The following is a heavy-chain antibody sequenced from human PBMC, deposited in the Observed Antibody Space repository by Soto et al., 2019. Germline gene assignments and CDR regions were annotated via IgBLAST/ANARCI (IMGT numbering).Heavy chain of an antibody. Sequence: PGESLKISCKTSGYNFDLYWIGWVRQLPGKGLEWMGIIWPGDSDVRYSPSFQGQASISVDKSINTTYLQWNSLEASDTAMYYCAKRVAATQYFDPWGRGTRVTFP. CDR2: IWPGDSDV. CDR3: AKRVAATQYFDP. V-gene: IGHV5-51*01. CDR1: GYNFDLYW. D-gene: IGHD6-25*01. J-gene: IGHJ4*02.